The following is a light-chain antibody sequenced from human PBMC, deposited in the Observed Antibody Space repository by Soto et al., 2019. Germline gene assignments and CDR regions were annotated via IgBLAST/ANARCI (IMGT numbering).Light chain of an antibody. CDR3: LLYSGGYV. CDR2: DTY. V-gene: IGLV7-46*01. J-gene: IGLJ1*01. CDR1: TGAVATGHY. Sequence: QAFVTQEPSLTVSPGVTVTLTCGSSTGAVATGHYAYWFHQKPGQAPRPLIYDTYNRFSWTPARFSGSLLGGKAALTLSGAQPEDEADYYCLLYSGGYVFGPGTKVTVL.